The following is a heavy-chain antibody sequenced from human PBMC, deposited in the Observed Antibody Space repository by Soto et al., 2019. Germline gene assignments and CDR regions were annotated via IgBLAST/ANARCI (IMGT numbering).Heavy chain of an antibody. CDR3: ARRVRSIAARPAGLLDY. CDR2: INHSGST. J-gene: IGHJ4*02. V-gene: IGHV4-34*01. CDR1: GGSFSGYY. Sequence: SETLSLTCAVYGGSFSGYYWSWIRQPPGKGLEWIGEINHSGSTNYNPSLKSRVTISVDTSKNQFSLKLSSVTAADTAVYYCARRVRSIAARPAGLLDYWGQGTLVTVSS. D-gene: IGHD6-6*01.